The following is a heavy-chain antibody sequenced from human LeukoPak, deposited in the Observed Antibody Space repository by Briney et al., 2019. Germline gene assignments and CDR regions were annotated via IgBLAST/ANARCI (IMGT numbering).Heavy chain of an antibody. D-gene: IGHD7-27*01. CDR1: GGSIYSPDW. V-gene: IGHV4-4*02. J-gene: IGHJ3*02. Sequence: SGTLSLTCAVSGGSIYSPDWWSWVREPPGKGLEWIGEIYHTGSTNYKPSLKSRVTTSVDKSKNHFSLNLNSVTAADTAVYYCAREIPGDGFDIWGQGTMVTVSS. CDR3: AREIPGDGFDI. CDR2: IYHTGST.